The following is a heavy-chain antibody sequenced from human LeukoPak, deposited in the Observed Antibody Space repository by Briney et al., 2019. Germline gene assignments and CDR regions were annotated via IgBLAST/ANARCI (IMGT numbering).Heavy chain of an antibody. CDR1: GGSFSGYY. J-gene: IGHJ4*02. CDR3: ASIASESCTNDCDY. D-gene: IGHD2-8*01. V-gene: IGHV4-34*01. Sequence: SETLSLTCAVYGGSFSGYYWSWIRQPPGKGLEWIGEINHSGSTSYNPSLKSRVTISVDTSKNHFSLKLSSVTAADTAVYYCASIASESCTNDCDYWGQGTLVTVSS. CDR2: INHSGST.